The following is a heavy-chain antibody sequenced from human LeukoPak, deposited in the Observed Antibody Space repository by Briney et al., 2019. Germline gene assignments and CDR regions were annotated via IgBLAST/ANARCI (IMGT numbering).Heavy chain of an antibody. Sequence: GGSLRLSCAASGFTFSSYAMHWVRQAPGKGLEWVAVISYDGSNKYYADSVKGRFTISRDNSKNTLYLQMNSLRAEDTAVYYCAREVQQLVPGHFDYWGQGTLVTVSS. CDR1: GFTFSSYA. CDR3: AREVQQLVPGHFDY. J-gene: IGHJ4*02. V-gene: IGHV3-30-3*01. CDR2: ISYDGSNK. D-gene: IGHD6-13*01.